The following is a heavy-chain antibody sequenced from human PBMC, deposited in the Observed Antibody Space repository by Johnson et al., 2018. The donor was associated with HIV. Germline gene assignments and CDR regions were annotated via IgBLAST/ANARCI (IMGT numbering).Heavy chain of an antibody. CDR3: ARGIPTLPLTGTRGFDI. J-gene: IGHJ3*02. D-gene: IGHD1-20*01. CDR1: GFTFSNYA. Sequence: EVLLLESGGGLVQPGGSLRLSCTPSGFTFSNYAIYWVRQAPGKGLEYVSSISSNGGRTYYANSVKGRFTVSRDNSNNTLYLQMGSLRAEDMAVYYCARGIPTLPLTGTRGFDIWGQGTMVTVSS. V-gene: IGHV3-64*01. CDR2: ISSNGGRT.